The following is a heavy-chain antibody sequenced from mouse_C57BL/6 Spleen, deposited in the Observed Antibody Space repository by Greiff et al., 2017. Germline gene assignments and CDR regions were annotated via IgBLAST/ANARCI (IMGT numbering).Heavy chain of an antibody. V-gene: IGHV1-64*01. CDR3: AMELDYGSSPSWFAY. Sequence: QVQLQQPGAELVKPGASVQLSCKASGYTFTSYWMHWVKQRPGQGLEWIGMIHPNSGSTNYNEKFKSKATLTVDKSSSTAYMQLSSLTSEDSAVYYCAMELDYGSSPSWFAYWGQGTLVTVSA. CDR1: GYTFTSYW. J-gene: IGHJ3*01. D-gene: IGHD1-1*01. CDR2: IHPNSGST.